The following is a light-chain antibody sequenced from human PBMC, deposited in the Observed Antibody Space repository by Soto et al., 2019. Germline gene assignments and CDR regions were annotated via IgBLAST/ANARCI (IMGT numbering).Light chain of an antibody. CDR3: QQYNSYSS. Sequence: DIQMTQSHSTLSASVGDRVNITCRASQSISSWLAWYQQKPGKAPKLLIYKASSLESGVPSRFSGSGSGTEFTLTITSLQPDDFATYYCQQYNSYSSFGQGTKLEIK. V-gene: IGKV1-5*03. CDR2: KAS. J-gene: IGKJ2*01. CDR1: QSISSW.